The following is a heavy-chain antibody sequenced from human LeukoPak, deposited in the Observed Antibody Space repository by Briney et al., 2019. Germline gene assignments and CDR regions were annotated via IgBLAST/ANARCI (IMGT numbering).Heavy chain of an antibody. CDR2: FSGSGYST. D-gene: IGHD6-19*01. V-gene: IGHV3-23*01. CDR1: GFTFTNHG. CDR3: AKGGSSSWDYFDY. J-gene: IGHJ4*02. Sequence: GGSLRLSCAASGFTFTNHGMSWVRQSLGKELEWVSTFSGSGYSTYYADSVKGRFTISRDSSKNTLYLQMNSLRAEDTAVYYCAKGGSSSWDYFDYWGQGTLVTVSS.